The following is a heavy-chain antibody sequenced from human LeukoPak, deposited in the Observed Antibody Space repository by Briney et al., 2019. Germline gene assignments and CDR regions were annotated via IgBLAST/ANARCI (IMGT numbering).Heavy chain of an antibody. CDR3: ARSNWNDPFDY. CDR2: SYYSGST. D-gene: IGHD1-20*01. Sequence: SETLSLTCNVSGGSISSTSYCWDWIRQPPGKGLEWIGSSYYSGSTYYNPSLKSRVTISVDTSKNQFSLRLSSVTAADTAVYYCARSNWNDPFDYWGQGTLVTVSS. V-gene: IGHV4-39*01. CDR1: GGSISSTSYC. J-gene: IGHJ4*02.